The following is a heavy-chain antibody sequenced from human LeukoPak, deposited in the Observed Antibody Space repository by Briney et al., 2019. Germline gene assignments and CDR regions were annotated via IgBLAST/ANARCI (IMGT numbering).Heavy chain of an antibody. D-gene: IGHD6-13*01. CDR1: GFMFSDYH. J-gene: IGHJ4*02. CDR3: ASLLTGYSSSRDDY. Sequence: GGSLRLSCAASGFMFSDYHMTWIRQAPGKGLEWISYISTTGNTIFYADSVKGRFTISRDNAKNSLYLQMNSLRAEDTAVYYCASLLTGYSSSRDDYWGQGTLVTVSS. V-gene: IGHV3-11*04. CDR2: ISTTGNTI.